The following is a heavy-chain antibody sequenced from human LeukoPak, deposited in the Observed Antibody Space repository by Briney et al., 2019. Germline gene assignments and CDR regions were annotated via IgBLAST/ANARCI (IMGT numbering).Heavy chain of an antibody. J-gene: IGHJ6*02. CDR2: INPNSGGT. D-gene: IGHD6-13*01. V-gene: IGHV1-2*04. CDR3: ARGFPAGSSSWYLDYYGMDV. CDR1: GYTFTGYY. Sequence: ASVKVACKASGYTFTGYYMHWVRQAPGQGLEWMGWINPNSGGTNYAQKFQGWVTMTRDTSISTAYMELSRLRSDDTAVYYCARGFPAGSSSWYLDYYGMDVWGQGTTVTVSS.